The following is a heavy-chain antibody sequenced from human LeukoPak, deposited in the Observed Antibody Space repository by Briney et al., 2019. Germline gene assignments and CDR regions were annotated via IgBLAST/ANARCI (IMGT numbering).Heavy chain of an antibody. J-gene: IGHJ4*02. CDR1: GGSINSYY. V-gene: IGHV4-59*01. CDR3: ARVSSGWHSPFDY. Sequence: SETLSLTCTVSGGSINSYYWSWIRQPPGKGLEWIGYIYYSGSTNYNPSLKSRVTISVDTSKNQFSLKLSSVTAADTAVYYCARVSSGWHSPFDYWGQGSLVTVSS. D-gene: IGHD6-19*01. CDR2: IYYSGST.